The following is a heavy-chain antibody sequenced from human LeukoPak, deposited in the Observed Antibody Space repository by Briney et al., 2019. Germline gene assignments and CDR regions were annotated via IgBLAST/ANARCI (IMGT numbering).Heavy chain of an antibody. CDR1: GYTFTGYY. CDR3: ARVLTQNDAFDI. V-gene: IGHV1-2*02. J-gene: IGHJ3*02. CDR2: INPNSGGT. Sequence: AASVKVPCKASGYTFTGYYMHWVRQAPGQGLEWMGWINPNSGGTNYAQKFQGRVTMTRDTSISTAYMELSRLRSDDTAVYYCARVLTQNDAFDIWGQGTMVTVSS. D-gene: IGHD1-1*01.